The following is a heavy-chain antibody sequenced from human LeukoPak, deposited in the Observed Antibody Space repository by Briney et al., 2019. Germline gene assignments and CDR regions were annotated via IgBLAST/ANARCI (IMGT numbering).Heavy chain of an antibody. J-gene: IGHJ6*03. CDR2: IYYSGST. V-gene: IGHV4-61*01. D-gene: IGHD2-2*01. CDR3: ARTTEGYCSSASCFGFSYSYYMDV. Sequence: SETLSLTCTVSGYSISSGYYWGWMRQPPGNGLEWIGYIYYSGSTNYNPSLKSRVTISVDTSKNQFSLKLSSVIAADTAVYYCARTTEGYCSSASCFGFSYSYYMDVRGKGTTVTISS. CDR1: GYSISSGYY.